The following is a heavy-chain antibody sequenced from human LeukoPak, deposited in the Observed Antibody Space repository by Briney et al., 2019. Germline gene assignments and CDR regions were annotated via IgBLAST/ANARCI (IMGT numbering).Heavy chain of an antibody. D-gene: IGHD6-19*01. CDR3: ARVEYGIAVAGTVDY. CDR1: GFTFSSYR. J-gene: IGHJ4*02. V-gene: IGHV3-21*01. CDR2: ISSSSSYI. Sequence: SGGSLRLSCAASGFTFSSYRMNWVRQAPGKGLEWVSSISSSSSYIYYADSVKGRFTISRDNAKNSLYLQMNSLRAEDTAVYYCARVEYGIAVAGTVDYWGQGTLVTVSS.